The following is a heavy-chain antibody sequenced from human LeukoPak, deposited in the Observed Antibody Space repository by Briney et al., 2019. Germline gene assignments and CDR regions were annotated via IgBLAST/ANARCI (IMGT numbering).Heavy chain of an antibody. Sequence: PSETLSLTCTVSGGSISSSSYYWGWIRQPPGKGLEWIGSIYYSGSTYYNPSLKSRVTISVDTSKNQFSLKLSSVTAADTAVYYCARDPPAEWAGWGQGTMVTVSS. CDR2: IYYSGST. CDR1: GGSISSSSYY. D-gene: IGHD3-3*01. J-gene: IGHJ3*01. V-gene: IGHV4-39*07. CDR3: ARDPPAEWAG.